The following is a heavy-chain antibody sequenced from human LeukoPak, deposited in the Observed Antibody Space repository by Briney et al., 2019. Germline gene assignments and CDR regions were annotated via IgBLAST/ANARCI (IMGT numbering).Heavy chain of an antibody. CDR3: ARDGPADTDY. D-gene: IGHD6-25*01. Sequence: PGGSLRLSCAASGFTFSSHSMNWVRQAPGKGLEWVSSISSISIYIYYADSVKGRFTISRDNAKNSLYLQMNSLRAEDTAVYYCARDGPADTDYWGQGTLVTVSS. J-gene: IGHJ4*02. CDR2: ISSISIYI. CDR1: GFTFSSHS. V-gene: IGHV3-21*01.